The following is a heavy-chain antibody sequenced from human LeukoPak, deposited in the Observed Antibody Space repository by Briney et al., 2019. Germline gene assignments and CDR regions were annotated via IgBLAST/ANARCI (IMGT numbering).Heavy chain of an antibody. Sequence: SVKVSCKASGGTFSGYAISWVRQAPGQGLEWMGGIIPIFGTANYAQKFQGRVTITTDESTSTAYMELSSLRSEDTAVYYCAREGNWNALGGFWFDPWGQGTLVTVSS. CDR1: GGTFSGYA. V-gene: IGHV1-69*05. D-gene: IGHD1-20*01. J-gene: IGHJ5*02. CDR2: IIPIFGTA. CDR3: AREGNWNALGGFWFDP.